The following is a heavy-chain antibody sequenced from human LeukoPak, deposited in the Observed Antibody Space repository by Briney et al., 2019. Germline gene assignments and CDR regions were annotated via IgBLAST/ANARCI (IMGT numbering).Heavy chain of an antibody. D-gene: IGHD1-26*01. J-gene: IGHJ4*02. V-gene: IGHV3-23*01. CDR1: GFTFSNYA. CDR2: ISGSGSST. Sequence: PGGSLRLSCAASGFTFSNYAMSWVRQAPGRGLEWVSVISGSGSSTYYADSVKGRFTISRDNSKNTLYLQMNSLRAEDTAVYHCAKDGNSGSYYYFDYWGQGTLVTVSS. CDR3: AKDGNSGSYYYFDY.